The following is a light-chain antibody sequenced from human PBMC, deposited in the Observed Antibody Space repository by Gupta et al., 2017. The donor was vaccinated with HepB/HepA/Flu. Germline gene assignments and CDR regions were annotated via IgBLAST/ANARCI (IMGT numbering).Light chain of an antibody. V-gene: IGLV2-14*01. Sequence: QSALTQPASVSGSPGQSITISCTGTSSDVGGYNYVSWYQQHPGKAPKLMIYDVSNRPSGVSNRFSGSKSGNTASLTISGLQAEDEADYYCSSYTSSSTLGLVFGGGTKLT. CDR2: DVS. CDR1: SSDVGGYNY. J-gene: IGLJ3*02. CDR3: SSYTSSSTLGLV.